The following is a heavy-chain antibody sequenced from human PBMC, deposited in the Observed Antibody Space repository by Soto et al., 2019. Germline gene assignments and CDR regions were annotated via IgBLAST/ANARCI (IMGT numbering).Heavy chain of an antibody. CDR2: TYYRSKWDY. CDR1: VDSVSTNSAT. CDR3: ARLIGNSWLDS. Sequence: PSQTLSLTCAISVDSVSTNSATWDWIRQSPSRGLEWLGRTYYRSKWDYDYAASVKGRISINPDTSNNQVSLHLDSVTPDDTAVYSCARLIGNSWLDSWGQGTLVTVSS. D-gene: IGHD2-8*01. V-gene: IGHV6-1*01. J-gene: IGHJ5*01.